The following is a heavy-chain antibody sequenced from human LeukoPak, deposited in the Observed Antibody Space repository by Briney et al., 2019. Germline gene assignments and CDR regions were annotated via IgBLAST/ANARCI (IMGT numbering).Heavy chain of an antibody. V-gene: IGHV4-30-2*01. CDR3: ARVVGYGDHQRYRFDP. J-gene: IGHJ5*02. CDR2: IYHSGST. CDR1: GGSISSGGYS. D-gene: IGHD4-17*01. Sequence: KPSETLSLTCAVSGGSISSGGYSWSWIRQPPGKGLEWIGYIYHSGSTYYNPSLKSGVTISVDRSKNQFSLKLSSVTAADTAVYYCARVVGYGDHQRYRFDPWGQGTLVTVSS.